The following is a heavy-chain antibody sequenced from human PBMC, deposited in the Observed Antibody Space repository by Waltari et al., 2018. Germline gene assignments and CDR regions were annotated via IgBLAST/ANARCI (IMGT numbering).Heavy chain of an antibody. CDR2: INHAGYT. J-gene: IGHJ6*02. CDR3: VRLEDCTGPGGHCYSGDPFALDV. CDR1: GGSFSGYY. V-gene: IGHV4-34*02. D-gene: IGHD2-15*01. Sequence: QVQLQQWGAGLLQPSETLSLTCAVYGGSFSGYYWGWVRQPPGEGLEWIGEINHAGYTNHNPALRSRVTMSADTSKSQFSLKLNSVTAADTAVYYCVRLEDCTGPGGHCYSGDPFALDVWGQGTTVTVSS.